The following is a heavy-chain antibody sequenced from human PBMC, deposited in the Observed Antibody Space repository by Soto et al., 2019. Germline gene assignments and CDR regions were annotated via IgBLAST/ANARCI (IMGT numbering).Heavy chain of an antibody. D-gene: IGHD2-21*02. CDR1: GFTFSGSA. CDR3: TSPDRAGDPDYYGMDV. Sequence: GGSLRLSCAASGFTFSGSAMHWVRQASGKGLEWVGLIRSKANSYATAYTASVKGRFSISRDDSKNTAYLQMNSLKTEDTAVYYCTSPDRAGDPDYYGMDVWGQGTTVTVSS. J-gene: IGHJ6*02. CDR2: IRSKANSYAT. V-gene: IGHV3-73*01.